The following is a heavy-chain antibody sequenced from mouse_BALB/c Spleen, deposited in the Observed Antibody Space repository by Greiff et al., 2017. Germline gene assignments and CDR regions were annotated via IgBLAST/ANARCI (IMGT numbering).Heavy chain of an antibody. CDR2: ISNLAYSI. V-gene: IGHV5-15*02. CDR3: ARDGGNFLDY. J-gene: IGHJ2*01. Sequence: EVKLMESGGGLVQPGGSRKLSCAASGFTFSDYGMAWVRQAPGKGPEWVAFISNLAYSIYYADTVTGRFTISRENAKNTLYLEMSSLRSEDTAMYYCARDGGNFLDYWGQGTTLTVSS. CDR1: GFTFSDYG. D-gene: IGHD2-1*01.